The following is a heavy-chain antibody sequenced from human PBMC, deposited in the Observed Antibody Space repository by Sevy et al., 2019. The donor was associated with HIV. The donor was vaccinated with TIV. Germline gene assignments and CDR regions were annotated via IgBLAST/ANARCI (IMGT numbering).Heavy chain of an antibody. CDR3: ARVYYYYDSSGYYPYYYYYMDV. D-gene: IGHD3-22*01. CDR1: GGSISSGSYY. J-gene: IGHJ6*03. Sequence: SETLSLTCTVSGGSISSGSYYWSWIRQPAGKGLEWIGRIYTSGSTNYNPSLKSRVTISVDTSKNQFSLKLSSVTAADTAVYYCARVYYYYDSSGYYPYYYYYMDVWGKGTTVTVSS. V-gene: IGHV4-61*02. CDR2: IYTSGST.